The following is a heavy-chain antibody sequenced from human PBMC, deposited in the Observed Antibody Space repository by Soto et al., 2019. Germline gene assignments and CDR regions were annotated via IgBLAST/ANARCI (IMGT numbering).Heavy chain of an antibody. CDR3: ARDAVRITMVRGGCMDV. CDR2: ISYDGSNK. D-gene: IGHD3-10*01. J-gene: IGHJ6*02. V-gene: IGHV3-30-3*01. CDR1: GFTFSSYA. Sequence: TGGSLRLSCAASGFTFSSYAMHWVRQAPGKGLEWVAVISYDGSNKYYADSVKGRFTISRDNSKNTLYLQMNSLRAEDTAVYYCARDAVRITMVRGGCMDVWGQGTTVTVSS.